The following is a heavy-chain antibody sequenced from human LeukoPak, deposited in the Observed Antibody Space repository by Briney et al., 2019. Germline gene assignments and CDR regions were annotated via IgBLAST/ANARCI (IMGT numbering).Heavy chain of an antibody. CDR2: IYTRGST. CDR3: ARHRAEMATITDDAFDI. J-gene: IGHJ3*02. D-gene: IGHD5-24*01. V-gene: IGHV4-4*07. Sequence: SETLSLTCTVSGGSINNYYWSWIRQPAGKGLEWIGRIYTRGSTNYNPSLKSRVTMSVDTSKNQFSLKLSSVTAADTAVFYCARHRAEMATITDDAFDIWGQGTMVTVSS. CDR1: GGSINNYY.